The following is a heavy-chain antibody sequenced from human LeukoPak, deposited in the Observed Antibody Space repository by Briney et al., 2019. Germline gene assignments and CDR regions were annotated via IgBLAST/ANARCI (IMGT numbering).Heavy chain of an antibody. D-gene: IGHD3-10*01. CDR3: ARARKTGSYYMYYYYGMDV. V-gene: IGHV4-34*01. Sequence: SETLSLTCAVYGGSFSGYYWSWIRQPPGKGLEWIGEINHSGSTNYNPSLKSRVTISVDTSKNQFSLKLSSVTAADTAVYYCARARKTGSYYMYYYYGMDVWGQGTTVTVSS. CDR1: GGSFSGYY. CDR2: INHSGST. J-gene: IGHJ6*02.